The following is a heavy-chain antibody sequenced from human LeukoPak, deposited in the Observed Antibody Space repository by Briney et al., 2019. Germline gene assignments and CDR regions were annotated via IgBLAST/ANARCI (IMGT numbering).Heavy chain of an antibody. CDR2: ISYDGSNK. J-gene: IGHJ4*02. Sequence: QTGGSLRLSCAASGFTFSSYGMHWVRQAPGKGLEWVAVISYDGSNKYYADSVKGRFTISRDNSKNTLYLQMNSLRAEDTAVYYCGGEMFDYWGQGTLVTVSS. CDR1: GFTFSSYG. D-gene: IGHD2-21*01. V-gene: IGHV3-30*03. CDR3: GGEMFDY.